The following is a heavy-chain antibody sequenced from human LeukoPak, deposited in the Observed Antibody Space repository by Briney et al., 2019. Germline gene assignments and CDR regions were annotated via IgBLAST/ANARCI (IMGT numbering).Heavy chain of an antibody. CDR3: ATLGSRRGHEW. CDR1: GVSINSNY. CDR2: VYYNGYT. D-gene: IGHD3-16*01. V-gene: IGHV4-59*08. J-gene: IGHJ1*01. Sequence: SETLSLTCIVSGVSINSNYWAWIRQPPGKGLEWIGYVYYNGYTNYNPSLKRRVIVSFDKSKSQFSLKLKSVTAADTAIYYCATLGSRRGHEWWGRGPVIIVS.